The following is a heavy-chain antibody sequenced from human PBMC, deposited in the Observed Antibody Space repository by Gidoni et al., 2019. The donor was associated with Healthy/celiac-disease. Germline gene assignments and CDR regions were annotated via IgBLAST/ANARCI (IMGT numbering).Heavy chain of an antibody. CDR3: ARDGGNGGVPFDY. D-gene: IGHD2-15*01. V-gene: IGHV4-39*02. CDR1: GGSISSSSYY. Sequence: QLQLQESGPGLVKPSATLSLTCTVSGGSISSSSYYWGWIRQPPGKGLEWIGSIYYSGSTYYNPSLKSRVTISVDTSKNQFSLKLSSVTAADTAVYYCARDGGNGGVPFDYWGQGTLVTVSS. J-gene: IGHJ4*02. CDR2: IYYSGST.